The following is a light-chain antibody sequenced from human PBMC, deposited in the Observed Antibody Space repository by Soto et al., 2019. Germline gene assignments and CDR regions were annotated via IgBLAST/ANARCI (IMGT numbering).Light chain of an antibody. J-gene: IGLJ2*01. Sequence: QSVLTQPASVSGSPGQSITISCTGSDVGAYNFVSWYQQVPGEAPKLIIYEVTNRPSGVSNRFSGSKSGSTASLTISGLQAEDEADYYCSSYTSSRGVFGGGTKLTVL. CDR2: EVT. V-gene: IGLV2-14*01. CDR1: DVGAYNF. CDR3: SSYTSSRGV.